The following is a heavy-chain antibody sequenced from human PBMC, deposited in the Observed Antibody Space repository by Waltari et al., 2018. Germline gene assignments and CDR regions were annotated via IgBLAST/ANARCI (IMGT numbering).Heavy chain of an antibody. CDR1: GYTFSSYG. CDR2: ISPYNGDT. V-gene: IGHV1-18*01. CDR3: ARGGGLRLGELSSHLDY. J-gene: IGHJ4*02. D-gene: IGHD3-16*02. Sequence: QVQLVQSGPEVKKPGASVKLSCKASGYTFSSYGIAWVRQAPGQGLEWMGWISPYNGDTSYGENVQGRVTMTTDTSASTAYLELRSLTSDDTGVFYCARGGGLRLGELSSHLDYWGQGTPVTVSS.